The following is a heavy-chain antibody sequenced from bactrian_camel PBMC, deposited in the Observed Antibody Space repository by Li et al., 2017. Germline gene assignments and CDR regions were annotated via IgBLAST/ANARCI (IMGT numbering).Heavy chain of an antibody. Sequence: VQLVESGGGSVQAGGSLRLSCEISGYPYSSTCMSWFRQPPGKAREGVAAIYAAGSRTWYADSVKGRFTISKDNAKNTLYLQMNNLKPEDTGMYYCKTDPDPRRGCSGGFWGSGTQVTVSS. CDR2: IYAAGSRT. CDR3: KTDPDPRRGCSGGF. CDR1: GYPYSSTC. D-gene: IGHD2*01. V-gene: IGHV3S1*01. J-gene: IGHJ6*01.